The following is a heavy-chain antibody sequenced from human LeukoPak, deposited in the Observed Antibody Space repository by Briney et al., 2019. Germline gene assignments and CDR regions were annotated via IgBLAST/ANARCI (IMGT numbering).Heavy chain of an antibody. CDR3: ARDFGYDILTGPYYFDY. CDR1: GFTFNSYS. CDR2: ISSSSSYI. V-gene: IGHV3-21*01. Sequence: GGSLRLSCAASGFTFNSYSMNWVRQAPGKGLEWVSSISSSSSYIYYADSVKGRFTISRDNAKNSLYLQMNSLRAEDTAVYYCARDFGYDILTGPYYFDYWGQGTLVTVSS. D-gene: IGHD3-9*01. J-gene: IGHJ4*02.